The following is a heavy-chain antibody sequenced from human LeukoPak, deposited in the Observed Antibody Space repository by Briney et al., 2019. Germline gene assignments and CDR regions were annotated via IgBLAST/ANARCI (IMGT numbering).Heavy chain of an antibody. V-gene: IGHV3-11*04. D-gene: IGHD2-2*01. J-gene: IGHJ6*03. CDR2: ISGSGSTI. Sequence: GGSLRLSCAASGFTFSNYGMSWIRQAPGKGLQWVSYISGSGSTIFYTDSVEGRFTISRDNAQNSLYLQMNSLRAEDTAVYYCARTVVVPTASYMDVWGKGTTVTISS. CDR1: GFTFSNYG. CDR3: ARTVVVPTASYMDV.